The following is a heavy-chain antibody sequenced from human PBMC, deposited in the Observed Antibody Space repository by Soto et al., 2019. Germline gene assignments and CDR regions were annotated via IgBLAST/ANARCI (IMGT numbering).Heavy chain of an antibody. CDR3: ATIIIPGTRHTDFDP. CDR2: INHSGRT. V-gene: IGHV4-34*01. CDR1: GGSFSNYY. Sequence: PSETLSLTCAVYGGSFSNYYWNWIRQPPGKGLEWIGEINHSGRTNYNPSLKSRLTISVDTSKNQFSLQLTSVTATDTAVYYCATIIIPGTRHTDFDPRGQGISVTVSS. J-gene: IGHJ5*02.